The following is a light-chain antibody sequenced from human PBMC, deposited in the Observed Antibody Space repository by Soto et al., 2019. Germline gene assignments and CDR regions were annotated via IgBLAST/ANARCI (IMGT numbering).Light chain of an antibody. J-gene: IGKJ1*01. CDR2: WAS. CDR1: HNISYSSDNKNY. Sequence: DIVLTQSPDSLAVSLGERAPINCKSSHNISYSSDNKNYLRWYQQRPGQPPKLLFYWASTRESGVPDRFSGSGSGTHFTLTITGLQAEDVAGYYCQQYYSSPPTFGQGPEVESK. V-gene: IGKV4-1*01. CDR3: QQYYSSPPT.